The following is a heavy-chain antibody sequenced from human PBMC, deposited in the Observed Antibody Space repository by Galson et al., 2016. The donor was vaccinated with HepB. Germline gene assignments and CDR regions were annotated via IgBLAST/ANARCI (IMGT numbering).Heavy chain of an antibody. J-gene: IGHJ6*02. D-gene: IGHD1-14*01. Sequence: SVKVSCKASGGTFSSNAINWVRQAPGPGLEWMGRITPIFGTAKYAQKFQGRVTLTADESTTTAYMALSSLRSEDTAVYYCASTPEDIAGWYKNYFYYAMDVWGQGTTVTVSS. CDR1: GGTFSSNA. V-gene: IGHV1-69*13. CDR2: ITPIFGTA. CDR3: ASTPEDIAGWYKNYFYYAMDV.